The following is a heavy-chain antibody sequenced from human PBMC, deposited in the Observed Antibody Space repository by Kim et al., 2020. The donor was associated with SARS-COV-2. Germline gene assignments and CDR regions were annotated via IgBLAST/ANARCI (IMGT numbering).Heavy chain of an antibody. V-gene: IGHV3-48*02. CDR3: AGAYCGGDCTWDY. J-gene: IGHJ4*02. Sequence: GGSLRLSCAESGFTFNSYYMNWVRQAPGKGLEWVSHISSRGVTIYYADSVKGRFTISRDNDKNTLYLQMNNLRDEDTAIYYCAGAYCGGDCTWDYWGQGTLVTVSS. D-gene: IGHD2-21*02. CDR2: ISSRGVTI. CDR1: GFTFNSYY.